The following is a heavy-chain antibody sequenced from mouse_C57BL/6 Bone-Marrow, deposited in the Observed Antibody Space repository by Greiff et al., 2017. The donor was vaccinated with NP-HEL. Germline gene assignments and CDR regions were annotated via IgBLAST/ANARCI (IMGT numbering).Heavy chain of an antibody. J-gene: IGHJ4*01. V-gene: IGHV5-12*01. CDR3: ARPMITPYYYAMDY. D-gene: IGHD2-4*01. Sequence: EVKLMESGGGLVQPGGSLKLSCAASGFTFSDYYMYWVRQTPEKRLEWVAYISNGGGSTYYPDTVKGRFTISRDNAKNTLYLQMSRLKSEDTAMYYCARPMITPYYYAMDYWGQGTSVTVSS. CDR1: GFTFSDYY. CDR2: ISNGGGST.